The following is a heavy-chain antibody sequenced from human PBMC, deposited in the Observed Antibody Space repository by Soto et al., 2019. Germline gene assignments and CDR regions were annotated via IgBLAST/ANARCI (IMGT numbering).Heavy chain of an antibody. CDR2: ISAYNGNT. D-gene: IGHD3-22*01. CDR1: GYTFTSYG. CDR3: AREGYYYDSSGYDNFDY. Sequence: GASVKVSCKASGYTFTSYGISWVRQAPGQGLEWMGWISAYNGNTNYAQKLQGRVTMTTDTSTSTAYMELRSLRSDDTAVYYCAREGYYYDSSGYDNFDYWGQGTLVTVFS. J-gene: IGHJ4*02. V-gene: IGHV1-18*01.